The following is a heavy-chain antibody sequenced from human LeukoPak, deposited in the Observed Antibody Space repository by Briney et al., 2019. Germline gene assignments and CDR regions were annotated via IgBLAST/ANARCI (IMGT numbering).Heavy chain of an antibody. V-gene: IGHV4-59*10. Sequence: SETLSLTCAVYGGSFSGYYWSWIRQPAGKGLEWIGRIYTSGSTNYNPSLKSRVTMSVDTSKNQFSLKLSSVTAADTAVYYCARQGYCSGGSCYSDLDYWGQGTLVTVSS. D-gene: IGHD2-15*01. CDR2: IYTSGST. CDR3: ARQGYCSGGSCYSDLDY. J-gene: IGHJ4*02. CDR1: GGSFSGYY.